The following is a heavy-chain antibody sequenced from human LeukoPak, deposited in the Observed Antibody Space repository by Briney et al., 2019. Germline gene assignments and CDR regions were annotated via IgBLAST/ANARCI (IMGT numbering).Heavy chain of an antibody. CDR1: GGSSSSGSYY. D-gene: IGHD1-1*01. J-gene: IGHJ3*02. CDR3: ARAGFPAFDI. V-gene: IGHV4-61*02. CDR2: IYTSGST. Sequence: SQTLSLTCTVSGGSSSSGSYYWSWIRQPAGKGLEWIGRIYTSGSTNYNPSLKSRVTISVDTSKNQFSLKLSSVTAADTAVYYCARAGFPAFDIWGQGTMVTVSS.